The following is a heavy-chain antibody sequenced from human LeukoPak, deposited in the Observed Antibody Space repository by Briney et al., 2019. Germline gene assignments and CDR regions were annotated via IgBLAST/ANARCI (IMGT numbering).Heavy chain of an antibody. D-gene: IGHD5-24*01. J-gene: IGHJ4*01. CDR1: GFKFSSYW. V-gene: IGHV3-74*01. Sequence: GGSLRLSCAVSGFKFSSYWMNWVRQVPWKGLIWVAHINTNGDSANYADSVKGRFTISRDNAKSTLSLQMNSLRAEDTAIYYCVRDNAYTFDYWGQGTLVTVSS. CDR3: VRDNAYTFDY. CDR2: INTNGDSA.